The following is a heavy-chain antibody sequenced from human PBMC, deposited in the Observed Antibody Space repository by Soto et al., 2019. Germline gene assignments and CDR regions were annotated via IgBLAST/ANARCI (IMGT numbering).Heavy chain of an antibody. CDR2: MAPFSGNT. Sequence: ASVKVSCKASVYTFTSFDISWLRQATGQGLEWMGWMAPFSGNTGSAQKFQGRISLTRNTSINTAYMGLTGLTSDDTAMYYCARXLCTGGTCYGLTFDLWGQGTVVTVSS. J-gene: IGHJ3*01. D-gene: IGHD2-15*01. CDR1: VYTFTSFD. V-gene: IGHV1-8*01. CDR3: ARXLCTGGTCYGLTFDL.